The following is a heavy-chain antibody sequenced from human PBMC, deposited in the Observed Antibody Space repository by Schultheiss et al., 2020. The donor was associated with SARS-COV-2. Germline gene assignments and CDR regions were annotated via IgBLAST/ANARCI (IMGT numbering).Heavy chain of an antibody. V-gene: IGHV3-23*01. CDR2: ISGSGCRT. J-gene: IGHJ4*02. CDR3: AKHLDTGGYYYFDY. Sequence: GGSLRLSCAASGFTFSSYAMSWVRQAPGKGLEWVSSISGSGCRTYYADSVKGRFTISRDNSKNTLYLQMNSLRAEDTAVFYCAKHLDTGGYYYFDYWGQGTLVTVSS. CDR1: GFTFSSYA. D-gene: IGHD3-22*01.